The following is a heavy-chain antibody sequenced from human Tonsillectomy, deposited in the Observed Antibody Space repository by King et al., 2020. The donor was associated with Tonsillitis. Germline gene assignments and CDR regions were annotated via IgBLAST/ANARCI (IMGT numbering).Heavy chain of an antibody. Sequence: QLQESGPGLVKPSQTLSLTCNVSGGSISRGSYYWSWIRQPAGKGLEWIGRIYTSGSTNYNPSLKSRVTMSVATSKNQFSLKLSSVTAADTAVYYCARETSYDFWSGYPNWFDPWGQGTLVTVSS. CDR2: IYTSGST. V-gene: IGHV4-61*02. J-gene: IGHJ5*02. CDR1: GGSISRGSYY. CDR3: ARETSYDFWSGYPNWFDP. D-gene: IGHD3-3*01.